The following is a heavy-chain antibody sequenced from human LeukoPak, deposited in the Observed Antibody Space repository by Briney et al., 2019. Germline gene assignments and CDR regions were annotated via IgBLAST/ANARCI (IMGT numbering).Heavy chain of an antibody. D-gene: IGHD2-21*02. CDR3: ARSGDYANY. J-gene: IGHJ4*02. Sequence: PSETLSLTCAVYGGSFSGYYWSWIRQPPGKGLEWIGEINHSGSTNYNPSLKSRVTISVDTSKNQFSLKLSSVTAADTAVYYCARSGDYANYWGQGTLVHVSS. V-gene: IGHV4-34*01. CDR2: INHSGST. CDR1: GGSFSGYY.